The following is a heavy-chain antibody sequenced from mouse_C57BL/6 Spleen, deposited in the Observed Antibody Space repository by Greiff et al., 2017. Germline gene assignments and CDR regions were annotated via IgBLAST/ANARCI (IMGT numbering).Heavy chain of an antibody. Sequence: QVQLQQSGAELVRPGTSVKVSCKASGYAFTNYLIEWVKQRPGQGLEWIGVINPGSGGTNYNEKFKGKATLTADKSSSTAYMQLSSLTSEDSAVYFCARGYYDYYYAMDCWGQGTSVTVSS. CDR3: ARGYYDYYYAMDC. J-gene: IGHJ4*01. CDR2: INPGSGGT. CDR1: GYAFTNYL. D-gene: IGHD2-4*01. V-gene: IGHV1-54*01.